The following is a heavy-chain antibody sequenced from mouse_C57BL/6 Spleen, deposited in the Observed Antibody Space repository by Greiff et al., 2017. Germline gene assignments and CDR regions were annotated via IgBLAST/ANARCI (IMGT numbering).Heavy chain of an antibody. V-gene: IGHV5-17*01. CDR3: ASVYDGLYYFDY. J-gene: IGHJ2*01. D-gene: IGHD2-3*01. CDR1: GFTFSDYG. CDR2: ISSGSSTI. Sequence: EVMLVESGGGLVKPGGSLKLSCAASGFTFSDYGMHWVRQAPEKGLEWVAYISSGSSTIYYADTVKGRFTISRDNAKNTLFLQMTSLRSEDTAMXYCASVYDGLYYFDYWGQGTTLTVSS.